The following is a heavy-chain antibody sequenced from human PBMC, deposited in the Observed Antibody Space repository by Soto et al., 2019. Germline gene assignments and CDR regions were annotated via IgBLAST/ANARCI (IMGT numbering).Heavy chain of an antibody. CDR2: MNPNSGNT. D-gene: IGHD3-10*01. V-gene: IGHV1-8*01. Sequence: ASMKVSCKASGYTFTSYDINWVRQATGQGLEWMGWMNPNSGNTGYAQKFQGRVTMTRNTSISTAYMELSSLRSEDTAVYYCARGPRQWFGELLNYYYYMDVWGKGTTVTVSS. CDR1: GYTFTSYD. J-gene: IGHJ6*03. CDR3: ARGPRQWFGELLNYYYYMDV.